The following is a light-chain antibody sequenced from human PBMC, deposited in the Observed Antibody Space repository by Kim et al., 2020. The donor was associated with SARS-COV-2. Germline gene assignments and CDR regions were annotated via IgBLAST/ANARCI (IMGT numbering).Light chain of an antibody. J-gene: IGKJ2*02. CDR3: QQYNDWPRT. CDR1: RSVTTN. V-gene: IGKV3-15*01. CDR2: SAS. Sequence: EIVMTQSPATLSVSPGDRVTLSCRASRSVTTNLAWYQQKPGQAPRLLIYSASTRFSAVPARFSGSGSGTEFTLTIGSLQSEDFALYYCQQYNDWPRTFGQGTKLEI.